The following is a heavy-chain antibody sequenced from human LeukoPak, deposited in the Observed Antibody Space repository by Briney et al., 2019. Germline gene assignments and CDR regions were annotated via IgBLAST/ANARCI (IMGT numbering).Heavy chain of an antibody. CDR3: ARVYSGYFDY. CDR2: ISSGGST. D-gene: IGHD2-21*01. Sequence: GGSLRLSCAASGFTVISNYMTWVRQAPGKGLEWVSLISSGGSTCYADSVKGRFTISRDNSKNTLYLQMNSLRAEDTAVYYCARVYSGYFDYWGQGTLVTVSS. J-gene: IGHJ4*02. V-gene: IGHV3-53*01. CDR1: GFTVISNY.